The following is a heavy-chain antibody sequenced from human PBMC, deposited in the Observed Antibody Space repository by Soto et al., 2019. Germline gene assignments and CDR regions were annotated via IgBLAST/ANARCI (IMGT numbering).Heavy chain of an antibody. CDR3: ARAAPPYNWNHDAFEI. Sequence: SETLSLTCTVSGGSISSSSYYWGWIRQPPGKGLEWIGSIYYSGSTYYNPSLKSRVTISVDTSKNQFSLKLSSVTAADTAVYYCARAAPPYNWNHDAFEIWGQGTMVTVSS. CDR1: GGSISSSSYY. CDR2: IYYSGST. V-gene: IGHV4-39*01. J-gene: IGHJ3*02. D-gene: IGHD1-20*01.